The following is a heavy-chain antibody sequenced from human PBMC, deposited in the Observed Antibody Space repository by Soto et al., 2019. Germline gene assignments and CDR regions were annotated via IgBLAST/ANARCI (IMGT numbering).Heavy chain of an antibody. CDR2: ISYDGSNK. V-gene: IGHV3-30-3*01. CDR1: GFTFSSYA. CDR3: ARDGFSEDYSNYGYYGMDV. D-gene: IGHD4-4*01. Sequence: QVQLVESGGGVVQPGRSLRLSCAASGFTFSSYAMHWVRQAPGKGLEWVAVISYDGSNKYYADSGKGRFTISRDNSKNTLYLQMNSLRAEDTAVYYCARDGFSEDYSNYGYYGMDVW. J-gene: IGHJ6*01.